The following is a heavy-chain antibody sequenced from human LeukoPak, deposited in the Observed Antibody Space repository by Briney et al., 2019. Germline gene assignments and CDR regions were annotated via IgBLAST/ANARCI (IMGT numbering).Heavy chain of an antibody. Sequence: PGGSLRLSXAASGFTFSSYGMHWVRQVPGKGLEWVAFIRYDGSNKYYADSVKGRFTISRDNSKNTLYLQMNSLRAEDTAVYYCAKDRAPGQCTILRVAPDYWGQGTLVIVSS. V-gene: IGHV3-30*02. CDR3: AKDRAPGQCTILRVAPDY. CDR1: GFTFSSYG. J-gene: IGHJ4*02. CDR2: IRYDGSNK. D-gene: IGHD3-3*01.